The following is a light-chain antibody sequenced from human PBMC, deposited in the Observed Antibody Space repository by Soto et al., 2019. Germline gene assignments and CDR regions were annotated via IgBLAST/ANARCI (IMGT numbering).Light chain of an antibody. CDR1: SSDVGAYIF. Sequence: QSALAQPASVSGSPGQSITISCTGTSSDVGAYIFVSWYQQYPGKAPKLMIYDITNRPSGVSNRFSGSKAGNTASLIISGLQAEDEADYYCVSFTTSKSYVFGTGTKVTVL. V-gene: IGLV2-14*01. CDR2: DIT. J-gene: IGLJ1*01. CDR3: VSFTTSKSYV.